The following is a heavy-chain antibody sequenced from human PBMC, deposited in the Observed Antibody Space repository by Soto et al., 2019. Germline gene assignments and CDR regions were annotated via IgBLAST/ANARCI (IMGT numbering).Heavy chain of an antibody. CDR3: ASERVAEMATGGYFDN. J-gene: IGHJ4*02. D-gene: IGHD5-12*01. CDR2: IIPLFGAP. Sequence: QVHLVQSGAEVKKPGSSVRVSCKTSGGTFSDLAFSWVRQPPRQGLEWVGGIIPLFGAPNYAREFQGRVTISADESSSTVYMELRSLRSEDTAVYYCASERVAEMATGGYFDNWGQGTLVTVSS. CDR1: GGTFSDLA. V-gene: IGHV1-69*01.